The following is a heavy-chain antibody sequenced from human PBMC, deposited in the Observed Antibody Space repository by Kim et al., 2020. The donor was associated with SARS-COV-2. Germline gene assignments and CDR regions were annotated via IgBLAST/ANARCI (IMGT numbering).Heavy chain of an antibody. J-gene: IGHJ2*01. V-gene: IGHV3-23*01. CDR3: VVGRSDGSNYGWYFHL. D-gene: IGHD2-15*01. CDR1: GFTFSNYP. CDR2: ITGTGGGT. Sequence: GGSLRLSCAASGFTFSNYPMSWVRQSPGKGLEWVSAITGTGGGTYYADSVKGRFTISRDRSKSTVYLQMNSLRDEDTALYLCVVGRSDGSNYGWYFHLWGGDTLVTVSS.